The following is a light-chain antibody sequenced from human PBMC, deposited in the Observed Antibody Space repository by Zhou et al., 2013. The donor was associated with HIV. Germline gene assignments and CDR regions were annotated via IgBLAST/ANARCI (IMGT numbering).Light chain of an antibody. CDR3: QQTYSIPPYT. V-gene: IGKV1-39*01. J-gene: IGKJ2*01. CDR1: QSMSTY. Sequence: DIQMTQSPSSLSASVGDSVTITCRSSQSMSTYLNWYQHKPGKAPKLLIYGATTLQSGVPSRFSGSGSGTNFALTISSLQPEDFATYYCQQTYSIPPYTFGQGTKLEIK. CDR2: GAT.